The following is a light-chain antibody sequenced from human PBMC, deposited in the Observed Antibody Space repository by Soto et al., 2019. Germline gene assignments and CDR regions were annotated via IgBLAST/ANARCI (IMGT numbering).Light chain of an antibody. CDR1: RSNIGSYD. V-gene: IGLV1-47*02. J-gene: IGLJ3*02. Sequence: QSVLTQPPSASGTPGQRVTISCSGSRSNIGSYDVYWYQQVPGTAPKLLIYGDSRRPSGVPDRFSGSKSGTSASLAISGLRSEEEADYYCATWDDSLSVLFGGGTKLTVL. CDR2: GDS. CDR3: ATWDDSLSVL.